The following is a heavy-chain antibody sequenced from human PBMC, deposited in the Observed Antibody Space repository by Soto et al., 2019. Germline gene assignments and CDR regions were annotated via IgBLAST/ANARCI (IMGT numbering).Heavy chain of an antibody. CDR3: ASGASRWYPYFFDS. CDR2: IIPYYNTL. Sequence: QAKVVQSGAEVRKPGSQVKLSCKASEGTFNSYAIAWVRQAPGQGLEWMGGIIPYYNTLNYAQKFQDRVTITADDSTDTVYMELSSLRSDDTAVYFCASGASRWYPYFFDSWAQGTLVTVSS. J-gene: IGHJ4*02. D-gene: IGHD6-13*01. V-gene: IGHV1-69*01. CDR1: EGTFNSYA.